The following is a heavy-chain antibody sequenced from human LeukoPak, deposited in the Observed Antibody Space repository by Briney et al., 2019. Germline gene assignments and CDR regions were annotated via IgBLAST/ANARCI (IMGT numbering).Heavy chain of an antibody. J-gene: IGHJ4*02. CDR1: GFTFSSYS. Sequence: PGGSLRLSCAASGFTFSSYSMNWARQAPGKGLEWVSSISSSSSYIYYADSVKGRFTISRDNAKNSLYLQMNSLRAEDTAVYYCAREFNDYGDYLDYWGQGTLVTVSS. D-gene: IGHD4-17*01. CDR3: AREFNDYGDYLDY. V-gene: IGHV3-21*01. CDR2: ISSSSSYI.